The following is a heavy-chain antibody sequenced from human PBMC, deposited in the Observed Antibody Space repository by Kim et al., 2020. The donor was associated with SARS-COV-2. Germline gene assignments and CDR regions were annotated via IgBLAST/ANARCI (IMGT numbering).Heavy chain of an antibody. D-gene: IGHD2-15*01. J-gene: IGHJ6*02. CDR3: ARDPGSCSGGSCSQDKADDYYYYGMDG. CDR1: GYTFTSYG. CDR2: ISAYNGNT. Sequence: ASVKVSCKASGYTFTSYGISWVRQAPGQGLEWMGWISAYNGNTNYAQKLQGRVTMTTDTSTGTAYMELRSRRSDDTAVYYCARDPGSCSGGSCSQDKADDYYYYGMDGWGQGTTVTVSS. V-gene: IGHV1-18*01.